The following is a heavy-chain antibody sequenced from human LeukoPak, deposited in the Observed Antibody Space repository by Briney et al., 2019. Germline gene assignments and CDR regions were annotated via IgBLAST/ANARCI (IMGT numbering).Heavy chain of an antibody. CDR3: ARLVPPFNWFDP. J-gene: IGHJ5*02. CDR1: GGTFSSYA. V-gene: IGHV1-46*01. Sequence: ASVKVSCKASGGTFSSYAISWVRQAPGQGLEWMGIINPSGGSTSYAQKFQGRVTMTRDTSTSTVYMELSSLRSEDTAVYYCARLVPPFNWFDPWGQGTLVTVSS. CDR2: INPSGGST.